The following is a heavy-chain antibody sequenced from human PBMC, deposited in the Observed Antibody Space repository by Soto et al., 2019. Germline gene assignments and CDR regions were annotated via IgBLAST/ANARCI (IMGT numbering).Heavy chain of an antibody. J-gene: IGHJ6*02. CDR1: GFIFSIYE. Sequence: PGGSLRLSCAASGFIFSIYEMNWVRQAPGKGLEWVAYISPGGTMYYGDSVKGRFTISRDNDKNSLFLQMNSLRAEDTAVYYCARERPSSDFWSGYSYGMDVWGQGTTVTVSS. CDR2: ISPGGTM. D-gene: IGHD3-3*01. V-gene: IGHV3-48*03. CDR3: ARERPSSDFWSGYSYGMDV.